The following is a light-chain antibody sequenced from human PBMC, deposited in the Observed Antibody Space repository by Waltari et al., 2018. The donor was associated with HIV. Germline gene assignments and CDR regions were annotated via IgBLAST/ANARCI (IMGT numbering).Light chain of an antibody. CDR2: LGS. J-gene: IGKJ1*01. CDR1: QSLLHQNGQNY. CDR3: MHGQQTPV. Sequence: DIAMIQSPDSLAVSQGEPASISCSSSQSLLHQNGQNYLDWYIQRPGQAPELLIYLGSRRASGVPDRIAGSGSGTDFILKISRVEPEDVGVYFCMHGQQTPVFGQGTKVEVK. V-gene: IGKV2-28*01.